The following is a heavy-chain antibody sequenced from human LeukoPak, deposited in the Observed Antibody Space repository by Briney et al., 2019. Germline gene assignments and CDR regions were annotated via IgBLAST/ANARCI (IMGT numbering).Heavy chain of an antibody. CDR2: IYYSGST. D-gene: IGHD6-13*01. CDR1: GGSISSYY. V-gene: IGHV4-59*01. J-gene: IGHJ6*03. Sequence: PSETLSLTCTVSGGSISSYYWSWIRQPPGKGLEWIGYIYYSGSTNYNPSLKSRVTISVDTSKNQFSLKLSSVTAADTAVYYCARGLLRYRAAACYYYYYYMDVWGKGTTVTVSS. CDR3: ARGLLRYRAAACYYYYYYMDV.